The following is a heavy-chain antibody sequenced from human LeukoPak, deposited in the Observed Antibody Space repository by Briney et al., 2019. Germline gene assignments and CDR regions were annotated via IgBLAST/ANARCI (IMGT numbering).Heavy chain of an antibody. CDR3: ARNYYDSSGYRYYYYMDV. Sequence: SETLSLTCEVSGDSLSSGGYSWSWIRQPPGKGLEWIGYIYYIGSTNYNPSLKSRVTISVDTSKDQFSLKLSSVTAADTAVYYCARNYYDSSGYRYYYYMDVWGKGTTVTVS. CDR1: GDSLSSGGYS. D-gene: IGHD3-22*01. V-gene: IGHV4-61*08. J-gene: IGHJ6*03. CDR2: IYYIGST.